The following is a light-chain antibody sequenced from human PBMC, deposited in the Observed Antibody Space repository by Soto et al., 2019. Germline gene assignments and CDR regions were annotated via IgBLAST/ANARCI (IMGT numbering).Light chain of an antibody. J-gene: IGKJ3*01. CDR3: QQYNSYV. CDR1: QGISTY. V-gene: IGKV1-9*01. Sequence: DIQLTQSPSFLSASVGERVTITCRASQGISTYLAWYQQKPGRAPNLLIYVASTLQSGVPSRFSGSGSGTEFTLTISSLQPDDFATYYCQQYNSYVFGPGTKVDIK. CDR2: VAS.